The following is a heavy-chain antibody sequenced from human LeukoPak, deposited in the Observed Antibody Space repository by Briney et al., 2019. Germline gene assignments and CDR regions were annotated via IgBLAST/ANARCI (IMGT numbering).Heavy chain of an antibody. CDR3: ARDLHYYGSGP. D-gene: IGHD3-10*01. J-gene: IGHJ5*02. Sequence: GGSLRLSCVAYGFNFRDYSMNWVRQAPGKGLDWVSGISGTSSYMYYGDSVKGRFTVSRDNAKNSLYLQMESLRVEDTAVYYCARDLHYYGSGPWGQGTLVTVSP. V-gene: IGHV3-21*01. CDR2: ISGTSSYM. CDR1: GFNFRDYS.